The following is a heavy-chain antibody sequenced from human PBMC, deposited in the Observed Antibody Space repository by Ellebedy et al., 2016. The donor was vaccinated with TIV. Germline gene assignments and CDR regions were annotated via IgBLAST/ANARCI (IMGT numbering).Heavy chain of an antibody. CDR1: GFTFSSYG. Sequence: GESLKISCAASGFTFSSYGMHWVRQAPGKGLEWVGRIKSKTDGGTTDYAAPVKGRFTISRDDSKNTLYLQMNSLKTEDTAVYYCTTSLISGYDSSEFDYWGQGTLVTVSS. CDR3: TTSLISGYDSSEFDY. J-gene: IGHJ4*02. V-gene: IGHV3-15*01. D-gene: IGHD5-12*01. CDR2: IKSKTDGGTT.